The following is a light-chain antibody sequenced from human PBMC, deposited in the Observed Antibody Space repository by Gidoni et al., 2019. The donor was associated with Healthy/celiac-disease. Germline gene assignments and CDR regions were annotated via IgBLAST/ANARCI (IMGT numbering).Light chain of an antibody. CDR1: SIDVGGYNY. J-gene: IGLJ1*01. Sequence: QSALTQPRSVSGSPGQSVTISCTGPSIDVGGYNYVSWYQQPPGKAPKLMIYDVSKRPSGVPDRFSGSKSGNTASLTISGLQAEDEADYYCCSYAGSYTLYVFGTGTKVTVL. CDR3: CSYAGSYTLYV. CDR2: DVS. V-gene: IGLV2-11*01.